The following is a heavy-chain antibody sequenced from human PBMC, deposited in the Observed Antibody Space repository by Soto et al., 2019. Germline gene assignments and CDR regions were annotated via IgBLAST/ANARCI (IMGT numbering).Heavy chain of an antibody. V-gene: IGHV3-23*01. J-gene: IGHJ4*02. CDR3: ARERVVAALTSGLDY. D-gene: IGHD2-15*01. CDR1: GFTFSSYA. CDR2: ISGSGGST. Sequence: GGSLRLSGAASGFTFSSYAMSWVRQAPGKGLEWVSAISGSGGSTYYADSVKGRFTISRDNSKNTLYLQMNSLRAEDTAVYYCARERVVAALTSGLDYWGQGTLVTVSS.